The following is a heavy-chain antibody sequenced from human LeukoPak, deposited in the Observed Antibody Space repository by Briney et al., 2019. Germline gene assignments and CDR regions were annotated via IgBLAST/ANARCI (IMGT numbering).Heavy chain of an antibody. D-gene: IGHD6-6*01. CDR3: ARLGYEYNSSSRRYYYMDV. V-gene: IGHV4-61*09. Sequence: SETLSLTCVVSGGSISSDCYYWSWLPQPGGKGLEWIVHIYSSGNTNSNPSRKTTVTISADTTKNQLTLKLSSAAAAATAVYYWARLGYEYNSSSRRYYYMDVWGKGTTVTVSS. CDR2: IYSSGNT. CDR1: GGSISSDCYY. J-gene: IGHJ6*03.